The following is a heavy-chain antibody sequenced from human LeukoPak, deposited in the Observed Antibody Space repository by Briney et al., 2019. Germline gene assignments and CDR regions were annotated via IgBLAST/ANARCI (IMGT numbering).Heavy chain of an antibody. Sequence: GGSLRLSCAASGFTFSSYAMSWVRQAPGKGLEWASVIYSGGSTYYADSLKGRFTISRDNSKNTLYLQMNSLRAEDTAVYYCARGGRPYCINGVCYSSGPWGFDYWGQGTLVTVSS. J-gene: IGHJ4*02. D-gene: IGHD2-8*01. V-gene: IGHV3-53*01. CDR1: GFTFSSYA. CDR2: IYSGGST. CDR3: ARGGRPYCINGVCYSSGPWGFDY.